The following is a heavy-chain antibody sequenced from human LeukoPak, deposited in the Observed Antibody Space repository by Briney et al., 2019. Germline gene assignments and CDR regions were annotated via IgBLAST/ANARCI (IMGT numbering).Heavy chain of an antibody. CDR2: INHSGST. Sequence: SETLSLTCAVYGGSFSGYYWAWIRQPPGKGLEWIGEINHSGSTNYNPSLKSRVTISVDTSKNQFSLKLSSVTAADTAVYYCAGRHWMYYDILRPYFDYWGQGTLVTVSS. D-gene: IGHD3-9*01. J-gene: IGHJ4*02. CDR1: GGSFSGYY. CDR3: AGRHWMYYDILRPYFDY. V-gene: IGHV4-34*01.